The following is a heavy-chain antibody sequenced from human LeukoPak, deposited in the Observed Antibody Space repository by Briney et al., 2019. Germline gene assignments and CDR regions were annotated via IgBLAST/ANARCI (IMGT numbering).Heavy chain of an antibody. J-gene: IGHJ5*02. CDR2: IDYTGST. D-gene: IGHD4-11*01. V-gene: IGHV4-34*01. CDR3: ARDNASGDYRSGWFDP. Sequence: SETLSLTCAVYGESFVGYYWTWIRQPPGKGLEWIGEIDYTGSTNYNPSLKSRVTISVDTSKNQFSLKLSSVTAADTAVYYCARDNASGDYRSGWFDPWGQGTLVTVSS. CDR1: GESFVGYY.